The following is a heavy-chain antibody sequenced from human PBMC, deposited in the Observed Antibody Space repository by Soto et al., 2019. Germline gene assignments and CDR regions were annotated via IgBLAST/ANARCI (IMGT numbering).Heavy chain of an antibody. CDR1: GFTFSSYA. Sequence: LRLSCAASGFTFSSYAMHWVRQAPGKGLEWVAVISYDGSNKYYADSVKGRFTISRDNSKNTLYLQMNSLRAEDTAVYYCAREGYSYGSRYYYYYGMDVWGQGTTVTVSS. J-gene: IGHJ6*02. CDR2: ISYDGSNK. V-gene: IGHV3-30-3*01. D-gene: IGHD5-18*01. CDR3: AREGYSYGSRYYYYYGMDV.